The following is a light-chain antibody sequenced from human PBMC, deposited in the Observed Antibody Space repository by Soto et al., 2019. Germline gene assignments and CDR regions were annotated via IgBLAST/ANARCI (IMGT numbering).Light chain of an antibody. CDR2: DAS. CDR1: QSISSW. Sequence: DSPMTQSPSTLSASVGDRVNIHCRASQSISSWLAWYQQKPGKAPKLLIYDASSLESGVPSRFSGSGSGTEFTLTISSLQPDDFAAYYCQQYNSYSGTFGPGAKADIK. V-gene: IGKV1-5*01. CDR3: QQYNSYSGT. J-gene: IGKJ3*01.